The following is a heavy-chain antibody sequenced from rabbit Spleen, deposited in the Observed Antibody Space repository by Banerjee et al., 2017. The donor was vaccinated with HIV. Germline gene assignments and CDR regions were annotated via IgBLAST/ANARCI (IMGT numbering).Heavy chain of an antibody. Sequence: QSLEESGGDLVKPGASLTLTCTASGFSFSYSDYMCWVRQAPGKGLEWIACINAVTGRAVYASWAKGRFTFSKTSSTTVTLQMTSLTAADTATYFCARDLVAVIGWNFNLWGPGTLVTVS. J-gene: IGHJ4*01. V-gene: IGHV1S40*01. D-gene: IGHD1-1*01. CDR3: ARDLVAVIGWNFNL. CDR1: GFSFSYSDY. CDR2: INAVTGRA.